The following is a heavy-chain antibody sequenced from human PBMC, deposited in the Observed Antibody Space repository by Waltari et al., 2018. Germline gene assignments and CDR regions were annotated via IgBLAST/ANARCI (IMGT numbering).Heavy chain of an antibody. D-gene: IGHD6-19*01. Sequence: QVQLQQWGAGLLKPSETLSLTCAVYGGSFSGYYWSWIRQPPGKGLEWIGEINHSGSTNYNPSLKSRVTISVDTSKNQFSLKLSSVTAADTAVYYCASHSMGAVAGYFDYWGQGTLVTVSS. CDR1: GGSFSGYY. CDR2: INHSGST. V-gene: IGHV4-34*01. CDR3: ASHSMGAVAGYFDY. J-gene: IGHJ4*02.